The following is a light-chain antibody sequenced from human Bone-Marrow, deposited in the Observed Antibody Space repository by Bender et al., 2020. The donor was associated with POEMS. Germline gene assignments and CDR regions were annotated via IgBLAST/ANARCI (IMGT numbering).Light chain of an antibody. J-gene: IGLJ3*02. V-gene: IGLV2-14*01. CDR2: EVG. Sequence: QSALTQPASVSGSPGQSITISCTGTSSDVGGYDYVAWYQHHPGKVPKLMIFEVGNRPSGVSNRFSGSKSGNTASLTISGLQSEDEADYYCCSYTSSSTWVFGGGTKLTVL. CDR1: SSDVGGYDY. CDR3: CSYTSSSTWV.